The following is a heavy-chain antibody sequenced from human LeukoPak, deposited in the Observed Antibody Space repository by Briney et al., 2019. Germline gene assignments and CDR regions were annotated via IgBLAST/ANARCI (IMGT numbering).Heavy chain of an antibody. J-gene: IGHJ4*02. CDR3: ARGRYFDY. CDR2: IYTSGST. Sequence: SETLSLTCAVSGGSISSGSYYWSWIRQPAGKGLEWIGRIYTSGSTNYNPSLKSRVTISVDTSKNQFSLKLSSVTAADTAVYYCARGRYFDYWGQGTLVTVSS. CDR1: GGSISSGSYY. V-gene: IGHV4-61*02.